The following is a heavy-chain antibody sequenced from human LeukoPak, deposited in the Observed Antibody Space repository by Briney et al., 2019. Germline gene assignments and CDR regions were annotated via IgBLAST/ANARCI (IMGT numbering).Heavy chain of an antibody. D-gene: IGHD3-22*01. CDR2: INYSETT. J-gene: IGHJ4*02. Sequence: SETLSLTCAVYGGSVTNYYWTWIRQPPGKGLEWIGEINYSETTNYNPSFKSRVTMSVDASKRQLSLKMSSVTAADTAVYYCARRKRMTMIVVGMGPLDYWGQGILVTVSS. CDR3: ARRKRMTMIVVGMGPLDY. CDR1: GGSVTNYY. V-gene: IGHV4-34*01.